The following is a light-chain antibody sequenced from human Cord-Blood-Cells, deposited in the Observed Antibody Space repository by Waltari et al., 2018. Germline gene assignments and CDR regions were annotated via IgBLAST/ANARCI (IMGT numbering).Light chain of an antibody. CDR1: QSVSSSY. J-gene: IGKJ4*01. CDR3: QQYGSSPPLT. Sequence: IVLTQSPGTLSLSPGERATLSCRASQSVSSSYLAWYQQKPGQAPRLLIYGASSRATGIPDRFSGSGSGTDFTLTISRLEPEDCAVYYCQQYGSSPPLTFGGGTKVEIK. CDR2: GAS. V-gene: IGKV3-20*01.